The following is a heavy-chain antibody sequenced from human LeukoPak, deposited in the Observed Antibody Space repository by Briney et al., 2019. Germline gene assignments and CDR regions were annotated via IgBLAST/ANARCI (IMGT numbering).Heavy chain of an antibody. Sequence: PGGSLRLSCAASGITVSDNYMSWVRLAPGKGLEWVSVIYSGGSTYYADSVKGRFTISRDNSKNTLYLQVNSLRAEDTAVYYCARENKAVAAHYFDYWGQGTLVTVSS. V-gene: IGHV3-66*01. CDR3: ARENKAVAAHYFDY. CDR1: GITVSDNY. CDR2: IYSGGST. D-gene: IGHD6-19*01. J-gene: IGHJ4*02.